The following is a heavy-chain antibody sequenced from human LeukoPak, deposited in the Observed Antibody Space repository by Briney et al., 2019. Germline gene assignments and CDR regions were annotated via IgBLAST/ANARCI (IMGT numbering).Heavy chain of an antibody. CDR1: GFIFSNAW. J-gene: IGHJ4*02. D-gene: IGHD3-16*01. Sequence: GGSLRLSCEASGFIFSNAWMSWVRQAPGKGLEWVSVIYSGGNTYYADSVKGRFTISRDNSKNTLYLQMNSLRAEDTAVYYCARDTTFKNWGQGTLVTVSS. CDR3: ARDTTFKN. V-gene: IGHV3-53*01. CDR2: IYSGGNT.